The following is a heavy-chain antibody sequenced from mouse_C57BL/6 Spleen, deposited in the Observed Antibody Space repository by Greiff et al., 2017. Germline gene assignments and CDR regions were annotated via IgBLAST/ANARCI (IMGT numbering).Heavy chain of an antibody. D-gene: IGHD1-1*01. V-gene: IGHV1-74*01. CDR3: AIIPTTVVAHYYAMDY. J-gene: IGHJ4*01. Sequence: QVQLQQPGAELVKPGASVKVSCKASGYTFTSYWMHWVKQRPGQGLEWIGRIHPSDSDTNYNQKFKGKATLTVDKSSSTAYVQLSSLTSADSAVYDCAIIPTTVVAHYYAMDYWGQGTSVTVAS. CDR1: GYTFTSYW. CDR2: IHPSDSDT.